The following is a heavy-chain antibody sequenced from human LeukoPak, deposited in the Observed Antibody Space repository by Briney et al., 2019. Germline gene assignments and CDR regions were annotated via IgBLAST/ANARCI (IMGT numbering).Heavy chain of an antibody. Sequence: SETLSLTCTVSGASITSFYWNWIRQPPGKGLERIGYIYNSGSTNYNPYLKSRIAISVDTSKNQFSLKLSSMTAADTAVYYWQRRLNDILTGFMAFDIWGQGTMVTVSS. D-gene: IGHD3-9*01. V-gene: IGHV4-59*08. J-gene: IGHJ3*02. CDR1: GASITSFY. CDR3: QRRLNDILTGFMAFDI. CDR2: IYNSGST.